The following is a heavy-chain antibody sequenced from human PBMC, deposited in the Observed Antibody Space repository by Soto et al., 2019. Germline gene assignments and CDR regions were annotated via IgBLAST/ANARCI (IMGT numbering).Heavy chain of an antibody. J-gene: IGHJ4*02. CDR1: GYTFPTYG. Sequence: QVQLVQSGAEVKKPGASVRVSCRASGYTFPTYGIAWVRQAPGQGLEWMGWISGYNGFTHYAQKFRGRVTVTAETSTSTVYMELRSLNSDDTAVYYCAREFEGQSSSWPFDYWGQGTLVTVSS. D-gene: IGHD6-13*01. CDR2: ISGYNGFT. V-gene: IGHV1-18*01. CDR3: AREFEGQSSSWPFDY.